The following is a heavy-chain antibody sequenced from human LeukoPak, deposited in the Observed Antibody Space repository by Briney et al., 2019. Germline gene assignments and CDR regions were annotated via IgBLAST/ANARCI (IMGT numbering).Heavy chain of an antibody. CDR1: GFTFSDYW. D-gene: IGHD2-2*01. J-gene: IGHJ4*02. Sequence: GGSLRLSCTASGFTFSDYWMTWVRQAPGKGLEWVANIKQDGSAKYYVDSVKGRFTISRDNAKNSMYLQMDSLRVEDTATYYCARWRGSTSERSDYWGQGTLVTVSS. V-gene: IGHV3-7*01. CDR2: IKQDGSAK. CDR3: ARWRGSTSERSDY.